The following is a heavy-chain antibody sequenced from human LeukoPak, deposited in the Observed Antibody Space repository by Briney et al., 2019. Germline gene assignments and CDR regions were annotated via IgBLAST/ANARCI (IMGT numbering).Heavy chain of an antibody. Sequence: GASVKVSCKVSGYTLTELSMHWVRQAPGKGLEWMGGFDPEDGETIYAQKFQGRVTMTEDTSTDTAYMELSSLRSEDTAVYYCATDETQGNDYVWGSYRYNAFDIWGQETMVTVSS. CDR2: FDPEDGET. CDR1: GYTLTELS. D-gene: IGHD3-16*02. J-gene: IGHJ3*02. V-gene: IGHV1-24*01. CDR3: ATDETQGNDYVWGSYRYNAFDI.